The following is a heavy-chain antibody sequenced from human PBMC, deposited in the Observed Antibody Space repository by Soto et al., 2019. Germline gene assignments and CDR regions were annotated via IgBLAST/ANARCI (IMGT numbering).Heavy chain of an antibody. D-gene: IGHD6-13*01. CDR3: ARDRGEYTSSWFWYFSH. CDR1: GASISIFN. J-gene: IGHJ2*01. V-gene: IGHV4-4*07. Sequence: SETLSLTCSVSGASISIFNWNWVRQPAGKGPEWVGRVNIAGTINYNPSLKSRVTMSMDTSKNQISLQLRSVTAADTAKYYCARDRGEYTSSWFWYFSHWGHGTLVTVSS. CDR2: VNIAGTI.